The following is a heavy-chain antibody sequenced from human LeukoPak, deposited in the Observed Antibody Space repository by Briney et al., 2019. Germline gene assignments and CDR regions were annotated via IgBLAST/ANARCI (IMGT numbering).Heavy chain of an antibody. CDR3: AKGSTYSNYGPYYYGMDV. J-gene: IGHJ6*02. CDR1: GFTFSSYG. V-gene: IGHV3-30*18. D-gene: IGHD4-11*01. CDR2: ISYDGSNK. Sequence: GGPLRLSCAASGFTFSSYGMHWVRQAPGKGLEWVAVISYDGSNKYYADSVKGRFTISRDNSKNTLYLQMNSLRAEDTAVYYCAKGSTYSNYGPYYYGMDVWGQGTTVTVSS.